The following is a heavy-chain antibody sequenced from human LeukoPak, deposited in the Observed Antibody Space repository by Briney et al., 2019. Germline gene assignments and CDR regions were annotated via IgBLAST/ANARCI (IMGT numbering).Heavy chain of an antibody. Sequence: GGSLRLSCAASGFTFSSYAMSWVRQAPGKGLEWVSAISGSCGSTYYADSVKGRFTISRDNSKNTLYLQMNSLRAEDTAVYYCAKDANPKYYGSGSYSPPFDYWGQGTLVTVSS. D-gene: IGHD3-10*01. V-gene: IGHV3-23*01. CDR1: GFTFSSYA. J-gene: IGHJ4*02. CDR3: AKDANPKYYGSGSYSPPFDY. CDR2: ISGSCGST.